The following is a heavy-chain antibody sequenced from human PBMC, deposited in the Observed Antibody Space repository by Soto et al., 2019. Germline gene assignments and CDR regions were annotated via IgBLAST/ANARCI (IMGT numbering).Heavy chain of an antibody. CDR3: ARDRGSQNWYFGV. Sequence: QVQLVQSGAEVKKPGSSVKVSCKASGDIFSSYPFSWVRQAPGHGLEWMGGIVPLLGTADYAQKLQDRVTITADDSTGTVYMELSSLRSDDTAVYYCARDRGSQNWYFGVWGRGTLVSVSS. V-gene: IGHV1-69*01. D-gene: IGHD3-10*01. CDR2: IVPLLGTA. CDR1: GDIFSSYP. J-gene: IGHJ2*01.